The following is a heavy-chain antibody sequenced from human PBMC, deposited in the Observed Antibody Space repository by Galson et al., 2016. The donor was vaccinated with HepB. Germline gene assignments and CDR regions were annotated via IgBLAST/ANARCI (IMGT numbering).Heavy chain of an antibody. CDR1: GFTFGDYY. V-gene: IGHV3-11*06. Sequence: SLRLSCAASGFTFGDYYMTWIRQAPGKGLEWVSYTSSTSAYTNYADSVRGRFTISRDNAKNSLYLEMNSLRAGDTAVYYCARGEGRGGGYYYGMDVWGQGTTVTVSS. J-gene: IGHJ6*02. CDR3: ARGEGRGGGYYYGMDV. CDR2: TSSTSAYT. D-gene: IGHD3-10*01.